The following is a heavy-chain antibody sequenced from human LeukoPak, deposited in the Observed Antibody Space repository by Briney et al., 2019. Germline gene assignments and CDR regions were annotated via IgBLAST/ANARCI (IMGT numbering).Heavy chain of an antibody. Sequence: PGGSLRLSCAASGFTFTNYWMHWVRQAPGKGLVWVSRINLDGSYTTYADSVKGRFTISRDNAKNVVYVRMNSLRVDDTAVYYRAKGGYTYASTWGQGTLVTVSS. CDR2: INLDGSYT. V-gene: IGHV3-74*01. CDR1: GFTFTNYW. J-gene: IGHJ4*02. CDR3: AKGGYTYAST. D-gene: IGHD5-18*01.